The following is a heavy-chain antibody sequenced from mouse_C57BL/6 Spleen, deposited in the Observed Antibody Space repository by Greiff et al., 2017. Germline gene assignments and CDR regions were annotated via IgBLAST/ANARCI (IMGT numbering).Heavy chain of an antibody. V-gene: IGHV1-54*01. CDR2: INPGSGGT. CDR1: GYAFTNYL. Sequence: VQVVESGAELVRPGTSVKVSCKASGYAFTNYLIEWVKQRPGQGLEWIGVINPGSGGTNYNEKFKGKATLTADKSSSTAYMQLSSLTSEDSAVYFCARSSSYDLDYFDYWGQGTTLTVSS. D-gene: IGHD2-4*01. CDR3: ARSSSYDLDYFDY. J-gene: IGHJ2*01.